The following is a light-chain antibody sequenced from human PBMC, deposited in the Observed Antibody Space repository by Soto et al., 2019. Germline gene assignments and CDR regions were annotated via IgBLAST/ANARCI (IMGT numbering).Light chain of an antibody. J-gene: IGKJ2*01. CDR2: GAS. CDR1: QSVSSSY. CDR3: QQYGSSPGYT. Sequence: EIVLTQSPGTLSLSPGERATLSCRASQSVSSSYLAWYRQKPGQAPRLLIYGASSRATGIPDRFSGSGSGTDFTLTISRLEPEDFAVYYCQQYGSSPGYTFGQGTKLEIK. V-gene: IGKV3-20*01.